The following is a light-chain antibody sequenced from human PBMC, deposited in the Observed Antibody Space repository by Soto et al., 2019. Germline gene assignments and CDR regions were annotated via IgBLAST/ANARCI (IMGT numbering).Light chain of an antibody. CDR1: TSNVGAGYD. Sequence: QAVVTQPPSVSGAPGQRITLSCTGSTSNVGAGYDVHWYQHLPGAAPKLLIYSNRNRPFGVPDRFSSYKSGTAASLAITGFEAEDEADYFCKSYDNSLTVWVFGGGTKLTVL. CDR3: KSYDNSLTVWV. CDR2: SNR. V-gene: IGLV1-40*01. J-gene: IGLJ3*02.